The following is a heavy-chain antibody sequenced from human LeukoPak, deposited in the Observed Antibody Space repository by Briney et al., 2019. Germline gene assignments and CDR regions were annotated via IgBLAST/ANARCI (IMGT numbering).Heavy chain of an antibody. D-gene: IGHD1-26*01. J-gene: IGHJ6*03. CDR2: IRVYNGNT. V-gene: IGHV1-18*01. CDR3: ARRQVGATENYYYYYYMDV. Sequence: ASVKVSCKASGYTFTSYGINWVRQAPGQGLEWMGWIRVYNGNTNYAQKLQGRVTMTTDTSTSTAYMELRSLRSDDTAVYYCARRQVGATENYYYYYYMDVWGKGTTVTISS. CDR1: GYTFTSYG.